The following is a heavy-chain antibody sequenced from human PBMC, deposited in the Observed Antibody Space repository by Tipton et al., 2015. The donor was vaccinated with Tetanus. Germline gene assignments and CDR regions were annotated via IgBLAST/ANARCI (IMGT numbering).Heavy chain of an antibody. CDR1: GGSITSYY. V-gene: IGHV4-59*12. D-gene: IGHD7-27*01. J-gene: IGHJ4*02. CDR3: ARADLTVILYYFDS. CDR2: VHYTGKD. Sequence: VKPSETLSLTCNVSGGSITSYYWSWIRQRPGRGLEWVGYVHYTGKDNYSPSLRSRVTLSVDTSKNQFSLKMNSVTPEDTAVYYCARADLTVILYYFDSWGQGTLVTVSS.